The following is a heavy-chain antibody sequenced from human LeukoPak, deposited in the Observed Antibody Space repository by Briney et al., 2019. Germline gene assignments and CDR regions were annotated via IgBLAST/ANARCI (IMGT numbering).Heavy chain of an antibody. CDR1: GGSISSYY. Sequence: SETLSLTCTVSGGSISSYYWSWIRQPPGKGLEWIGYIYYSGSTNYNPSLKSRVTISVDTSKNQFSLKLSSVTAADTAVYYCAREIYSSGWSDYYYYMDVWGKGTTVTISS. D-gene: IGHD6-19*01. V-gene: IGHV4-59*01. J-gene: IGHJ6*03. CDR3: AREIYSSGWSDYYYYMDV. CDR2: IYYSGST.